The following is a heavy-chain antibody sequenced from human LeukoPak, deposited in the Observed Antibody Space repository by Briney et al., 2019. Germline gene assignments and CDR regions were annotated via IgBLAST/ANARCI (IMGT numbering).Heavy chain of an antibody. Sequence: ASVKVSCKASGYTSTSYYMHWVRQAPGQGLEWMGIINPSGGSTSYAQKFQGRVTMTRDTSTSTVYMELSSLRSEDTAVYYCARDFHDYGDYEGEYYYYYYMDVWGKGTTVTVSS. V-gene: IGHV1-46*01. D-gene: IGHD4-17*01. CDR2: INPSGGST. CDR3: ARDFHDYGDYEGEYYYYYYMDV. CDR1: GYTSTSYY. J-gene: IGHJ6*03.